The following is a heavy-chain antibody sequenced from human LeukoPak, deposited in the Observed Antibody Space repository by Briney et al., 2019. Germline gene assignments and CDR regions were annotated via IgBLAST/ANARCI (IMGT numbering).Heavy chain of an antibody. CDR3: AKGKVNHDGALDI. CDR2: ISGSGDST. D-gene: IGHD3-16*01. CDR1: GFTFSSYS. V-gene: IGHV3-23*01. J-gene: IGHJ3*02. Sequence: PGGSLRLSCAASGFTFSSYSMNWVRQAPGKGLEWVSAISGSGDSTHYADSVKGRFTISRDNSKKTLFLQMNSLRAEDTAVYYCAKGKVNHDGALDIWGQSTVVTVSS.